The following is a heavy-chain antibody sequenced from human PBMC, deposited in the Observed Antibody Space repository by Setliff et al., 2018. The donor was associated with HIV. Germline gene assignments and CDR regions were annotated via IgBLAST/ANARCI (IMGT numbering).Heavy chain of an antibody. CDR1: GGSISSETFS. J-gene: IGHJ4*02. V-gene: IGHV4-61*02. CDR3: AKGAGFYGDYTFDY. D-gene: IGHD4-17*01. Sequence: PSETLSLTCTVSGGSISSETFSWNWIRQPAGKGLEWIGRIYTSGSTNYNPSLQSRVSISMDASKNKFSLKVTSVTSADTAVYYCAKGAGFYGDYTFDYWGQGNLVTVSS. CDR2: IYTSGST.